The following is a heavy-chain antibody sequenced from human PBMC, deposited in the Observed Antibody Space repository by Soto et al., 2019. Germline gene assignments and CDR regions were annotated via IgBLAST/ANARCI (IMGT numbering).Heavy chain of an antibody. CDR3: ARIPPHYGDDYYYGMDV. D-gene: IGHD4-17*01. CDR2: IIPIFGTA. CDR1: GGTFSSYA. V-gene: IGHV1-69*06. J-gene: IGHJ6*02. Sequence: QVQLVQSGAEVKKPGSSVKVSCKASGGTFSSYAISWLRQAPGQGREWMGGIIPIFGTANYAQKFQGRVTITADKSTSTAYMELSSLRSEETAVYYCARIPPHYGDDYYYGMDVWGQGTTVTVSS.